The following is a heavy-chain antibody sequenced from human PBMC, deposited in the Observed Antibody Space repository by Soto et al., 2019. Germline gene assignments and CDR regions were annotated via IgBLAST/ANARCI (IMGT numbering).Heavy chain of an antibody. CDR2: ISYSGST. D-gene: IGHD5-18*01. Sequence: QVQLQESGPGLVKPSETLSLTCTVSGGSISSYYWSWIRQPPGKGLEWIGYISYSGSTNYNPSLKSRVTISVDTSKNQFSLNLSSVTAADTAVYYCARADTAMAGDYWGQGTLVTVSS. V-gene: IGHV4-59*01. J-gene: IGHJ4*02. CDR3: ARADTAMAGDY. CDR1: GGSISSYY.